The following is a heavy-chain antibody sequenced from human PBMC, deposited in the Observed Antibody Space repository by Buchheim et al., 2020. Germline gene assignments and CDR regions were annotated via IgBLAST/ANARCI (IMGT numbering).Heavy chain of an antibody. J-gene: IGHJ4*02. CDR3: ARLSKGGNSVYFDY. D-gene: IGHD4-23*01. CDR2: IYYSGST. Sequence: QVQLQESGPGLVKPSQTLSLTCTVSGGSISSGGYYCSWIRQHPGKGLEWIGYIYYSGSTYYNPSLTSRVTISVDTSKNQFSLKLSSVTAAHTAVYYCARLSKGGNSVYFDYWGQGTL. CDR1: GGSISSGGYY. V-gene: IGHV4-31*03.